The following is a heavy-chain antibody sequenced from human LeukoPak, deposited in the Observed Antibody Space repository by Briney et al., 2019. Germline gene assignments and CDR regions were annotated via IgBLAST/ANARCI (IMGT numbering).Heavy chain of an antibody. CDR3: ARLRIKNTMIVVVQSYYFDY. J-gene: IGHJ4*02. Sequence: SETLSLTCTVSGGSISSSSYYWGWIRQPPGKGLEWIGSIYYSGSTYYNPSLKSRVTISVDTSKNQFSLKLSSVTAADTAVYYCARLRIKNTMIVVVQSYYFDYWGQGTLVTVSS. V-gene: IGHV4-39*01. D-gene: IGHD3-22*01. CDR2: IYYSGST. CDR1: GGSISSSSYY.